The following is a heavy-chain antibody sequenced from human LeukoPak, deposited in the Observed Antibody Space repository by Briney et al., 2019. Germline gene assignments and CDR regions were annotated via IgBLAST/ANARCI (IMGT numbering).Heavy chain of an antibody. V-gene: IGHV3-48*03. D-gene: IGHD6-13*01. CDR2: ICSSGSTI. CDR3: ARGGSSSSWYPFDY. J-gene: IGHJ4*02. CDR1: GFTFSSYE. Sequence: GGSLGLSCAASGFTFSSYEMNWVRQAPGKGLEWVSYICSSGSTIYYADSVKGRFTISRDNAKNSLYLQMNSLKTEDTAVYYCARGGSSSSWYPFDYWGQGTLVTVSS.